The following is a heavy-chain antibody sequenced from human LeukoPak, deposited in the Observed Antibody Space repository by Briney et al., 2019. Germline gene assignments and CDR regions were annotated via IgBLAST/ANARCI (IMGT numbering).Heavy chain of an antibody. D-gene: IGHD6-19*01. CDR1: GFTFSSYS. CDR2: ISSSSSYI. J-gene: IGHJ3*02. Sequence: GGSLRLSCAASGFTFSSYSMNWVRQAPGKGLEWVSSISSSSSYIYYADSVKGRFTISRDNAKNSLYLQMNSLRAEDTAVYYCARLGYSSGWYSRHDAFDIWGQGTMVTVSS. CDR3: ARLGYSSGWYSRHDAFDI. V-gene: IGHV3-21*01.